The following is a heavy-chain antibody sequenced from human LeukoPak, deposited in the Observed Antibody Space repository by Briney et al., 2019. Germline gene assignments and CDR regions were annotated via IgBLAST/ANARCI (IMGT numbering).Heavy chain of an antibody. CDR3: ARDRRSTSKQQRHHYGMDV. CDR1: GFTFSSYG. V-gene: IGHV3-33*01. Sequence: PGGSLRLSCAASGFTFSSYGMHWVRQAPGKGLEGVAVIWYDGSNKYYADSVKGRFTISRDNSKNTLYLQMNSLRAEDTAVYYCARDRRSTSKQQRHHYGMDVWGKGTTVTVSS. CDR2: IWYDGSNK. D-gene: IGHD6-13*01. J-gene: IGHJ6*04.